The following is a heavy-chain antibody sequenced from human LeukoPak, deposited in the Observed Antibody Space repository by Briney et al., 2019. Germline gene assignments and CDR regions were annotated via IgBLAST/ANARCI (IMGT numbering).Heavy chain of an antibody. J-gene: IGHJ4*02. D-gene: IGHD2-2*01. CDR1: GFTFSSYW. CDR3: ASLRAHCSSTSCDTPDY. V-gene: IGHV3-74*01. Sequence: GGSLTLSCAASGFTFSSYWMHWVRQAPAQGLVWVSRINSDGSSTSYADSVKGRFTISRDNAKNTLYLQMNSLRAEDTAVYYCASLRAHCSSTSCDTPDYWGQGTLVTVSS. CDR2: INSDGSST.